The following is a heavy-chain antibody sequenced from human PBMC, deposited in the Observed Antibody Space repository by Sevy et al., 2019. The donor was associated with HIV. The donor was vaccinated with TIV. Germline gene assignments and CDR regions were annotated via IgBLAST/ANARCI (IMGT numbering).Heavy chain of an antibody. J-gene: IGHJ4*02. D-gene: IGHD2-8*01. CDR2: IISSGDIT. V-gene: IGHV3-23*01. CDR1: GFTFSSSA. CDR3: AKRSNENFFDY. Sequence: GGSLRLSCAASGFTFSSSAMNWVRQAPGKGLEWVLGIISSGDITYYPDSVKGRFTISRDNSKNTLYLQINSLRVEDTAIYYCAKRSNENFFDYWGQGSLVTVSS.